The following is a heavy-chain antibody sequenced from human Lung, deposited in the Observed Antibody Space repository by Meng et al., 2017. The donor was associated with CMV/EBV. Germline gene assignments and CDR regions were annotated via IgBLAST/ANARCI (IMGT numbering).Heavy chain of an antibody. D-gene: IGHD3-9*01. CDR3: AKEHREFDWLHYFDY. CDR2: IYSGGSST. CDR1: GFTFSSYA. Sequence: GESLKISCAASGFTFSSYAMSWVRQAPGKGLEWVSVIYSGGSSTYYADSVKGRFIISRDNSKNTLYLQMNSLRAEDTAVYYCAKEHREFDWLHYFDYWGQGXLVTVSS. V-gene: IGHV3-23*03. J-gene: IGHJ4*02.